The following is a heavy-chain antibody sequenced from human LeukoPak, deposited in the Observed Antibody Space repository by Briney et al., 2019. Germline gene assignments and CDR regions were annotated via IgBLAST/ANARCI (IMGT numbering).Heavy chain of an antibody. CDR3: ARSDSSGSHFDY. J-gene: IGHJ4*02. V-gene: IGHV4-61*01. CDR1: GYSISSGYY. CDR2: IYYSGST. Sequence: ASETLSLTCAVSGYSISSGYYWGWIRQPPGKGLEWIGYIYYSGSTNYNPSLKSRVTISVDTSKNQFSLKLSSVTAADTAVYYCARSDSSGSHFDYWGQGTLVTVSS. D-gene: IGHD3-22*01.